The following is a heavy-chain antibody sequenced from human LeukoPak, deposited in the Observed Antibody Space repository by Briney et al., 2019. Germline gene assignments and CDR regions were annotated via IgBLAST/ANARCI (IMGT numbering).Heavy chain of an antibody. V-gene: IGHV3-9*03. CDR3: AKDMYSSSWFVEGDAFDI. CDR1: GFTFDDYA. CDR2: ISWNSGSI. Sequence: GGSLRLSCAASGFTFDDYAMHWVRQAPGKGLEWVSGISWNSGSIGYADSVKGRFTISRDNAKNSLYLQMNSLRAEDMALYYCAKDMYSSSWFVEGDAFDIWGQGTMVTVSS. D-gene: IGHD6-13*01. J-gene: IGHJ3*02.